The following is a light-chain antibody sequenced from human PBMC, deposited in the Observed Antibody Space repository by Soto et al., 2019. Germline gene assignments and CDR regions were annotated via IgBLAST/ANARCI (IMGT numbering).Light chain of an antibody. Sequence: QSVLTQPPSVSSAPMQRVTISCSGSSSNIGNNAVNWYQQVPGKAPKLLIHFDDRVASGISDRFSGSKSGTSASLAISGLQSEDDAAYYCAAWDDSLNDTVLGGGTHVTVL. CDR1: SSNIGNNA. V-gene: IGLV1-36*01. J-gene: IGLJ3*02. CDR2: FDD. CDR3: AAWDDSLNDTV.